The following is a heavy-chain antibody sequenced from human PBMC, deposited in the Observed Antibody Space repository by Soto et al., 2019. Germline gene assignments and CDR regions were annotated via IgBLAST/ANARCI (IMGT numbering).Heavy chain of an antibody. Sequence: QDQLVQSGAEVKKPGSSVKVSCKASGGTFSSHTFSWVRQAPGQGLEWMGRIIPALGTATYAQKFQGRVTITADESATTVYMELNSLSSEDTAVYYCARPDFGDYWYFDLWGRGTLVTGSS. J-gene: IGHJ2*01. CDR2: IIPALGTA. V-gene: IGHV1-69*08. D-gene: IGHD4-17*01. CDR1: GGTFSSHT. CDR3: ARPDFGDYWYFDL.